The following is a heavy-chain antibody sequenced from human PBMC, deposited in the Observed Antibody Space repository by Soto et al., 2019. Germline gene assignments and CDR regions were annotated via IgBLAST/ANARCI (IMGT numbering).Heavy chain of an antibody. CDR1: GFTFSSYS. J-gene: IGHJ4*02. V-gene: IGHV3-48*02. CDR2: ISRSSSTI. CDR3: STALSGYDSSGG. Sequence: EVQLVESGGGLVQPGGSLRLSCAASGFTFSSYSRNWVRQAPGKGLEWGSYISRSSSTIYYADSVKGRFTVSRDNAKNSLYLQMNSLRDEDAAVYYCSTALSGYDSSGGWGQGTLVTVSS. D-gene: IGHD3-22*01.